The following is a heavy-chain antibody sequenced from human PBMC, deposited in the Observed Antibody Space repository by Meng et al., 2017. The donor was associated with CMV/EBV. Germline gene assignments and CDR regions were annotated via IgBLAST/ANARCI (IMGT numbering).Heavy chain of an antibody. Sequence: ASVKVSCKASGYTFTGYYMHWVRQAPGQGLEWMGWINPNSDGTNYAQKFQGRVTMTRDTSISTAYMELSRLRSDDTAVYYCARDQILYSSGYQGYFQHWGQGTLVTVSS. CDR3: ARDQILYSSGYQGYFQH. J-gene: IGHJ1*01. V-gene: IGHV1-2*02. CDR1: GYTFTGYY. D-gene: IGHD3-22*01. CDR2: INPNSDGT.